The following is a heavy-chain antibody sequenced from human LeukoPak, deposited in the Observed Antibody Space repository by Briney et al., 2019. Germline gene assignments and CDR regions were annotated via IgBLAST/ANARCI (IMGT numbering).Heavy chain of an antibody. Sequence: GGSLRLSCAASGFTFSSYSMNWVRQAPGKGLEWVSAISGSGGSTYYADSVKGRFTISRDNSKNSLYLQMNSLRAEDTAVYYCARVYDSSGYPLYYWGQGTLVTVSS. J-gene: IGHJ4*02. D-gene: IGHD3-22*01. CDR2: ISGSGGST. CDR3: ARVYDSSGYPLYY. V-gene: IGHV3-23*01. CDR1: GFTFSSYS.